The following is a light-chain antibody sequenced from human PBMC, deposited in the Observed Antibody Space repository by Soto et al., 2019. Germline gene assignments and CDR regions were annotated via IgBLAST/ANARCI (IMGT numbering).Light chain of an antibody. CDR2: DVS. J-gene: IGLJ3*02. CDR1: SSDVGAYNF. CDR3: CSHSSSITWM. Sequence: QSALTQPPSVSGSPGQSVTISCTGTSSDVGAYNFVSWYQQYPGKAPKLIIFDVSARPSGVPDRFSGSKSGNTASLTISGLQAEDEAVYYCCSHSSSITWMFGGGTKLTVL. V-gene: IGLV2-11*01.